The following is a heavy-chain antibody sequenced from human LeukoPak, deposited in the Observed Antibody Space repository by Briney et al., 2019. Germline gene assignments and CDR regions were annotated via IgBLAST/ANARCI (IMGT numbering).Heavy chain of an antibody. CDR2: ISKDGSMK. V-gene: IGHV3-30*04. CDR1: GFSFSNYA. J-gene: IGHJ3*01. CDR3: AGESFDF. Sequence: GGSLRLSCAASGFSFSNYAMGWVRQAPGKGLEWVAVISKDGSMKYYSDSVKGRFTVSRDNSIHTLYLEMNSLKTEDTAVYYCAGESFDFWSQGTMVTVSS.